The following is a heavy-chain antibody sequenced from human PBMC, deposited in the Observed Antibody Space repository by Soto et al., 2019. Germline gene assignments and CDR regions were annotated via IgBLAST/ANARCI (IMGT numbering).Heavy chain of an antibody. D-gene: IGHD6-13*01. V-gene: IGHV4-39*01. J-gene: IGHJ5*01. CDR1: GDSIISREFY. CDR3: SKYAIALRKNNWFDS. Sequence: SETLSLTCTVSGDSIISREFYWGWVRQPPGKGLEWIGSIFYLGSSYYNPSLTSRVTMSVDTSKNPFTLRLRSVTAADTALYFWSKYAIALRKNNWFDSWGQGIMVTVSS. CDR2: IFYLGSS.